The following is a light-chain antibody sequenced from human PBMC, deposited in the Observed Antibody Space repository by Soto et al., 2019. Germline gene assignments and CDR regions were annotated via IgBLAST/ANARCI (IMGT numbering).Light chain of an antibody. J-gene: IGKJ3*01. V-gene: IGKV1-12*01. Sequence: DIQMTQSPSTLSGSVGDRVTITCRASQTISSWLAWYQQKPGKAPKLLIYKASSLQSGVPSRFSGSGSGTDFTLTISSLQPEDFETYYCQQANSFPRTFGPGTKVDIK. CDR3: QQANSFPRT. CDR2: KAS. CDR1: QTISSW.